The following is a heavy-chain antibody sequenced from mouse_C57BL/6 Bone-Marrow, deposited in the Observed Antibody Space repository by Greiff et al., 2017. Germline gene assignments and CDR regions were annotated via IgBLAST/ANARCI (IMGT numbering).Heavy chain of an antibody. CDR1: GYTFTSYG. J-gene: IGHJ3*01. CDR3: ARKVITTGVAKGFAD. Sequence: HVQLQQSGAELARPGASVKLSCKASGYTFTSYGISWVKQRTGQGLEWIGEIYPRSGNTYYNEKFKGKATLTADKSSSTAYMEHRSLTSEDSAVFCGARKVITTGVAKGFADWGQGTLVTVSA. D-gene: IGHD1-1*01. CDR2: IYPRSGNT. V-gene: IGHV1-81*01.